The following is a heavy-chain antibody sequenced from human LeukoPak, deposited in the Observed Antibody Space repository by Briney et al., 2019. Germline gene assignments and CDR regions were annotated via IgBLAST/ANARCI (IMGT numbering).Heavy chain of an antibody. Sequence: SQTLSLTCTVSGGSISSGDYYWGWIRQPPGKGLEWIGYIYYTGSTDYHPSLKGRITISADTSKNQFSLKLTSVTAAATAIYYCAREGGINSLGLRDTFDIWGQGTMVTVSS. CDR2: IYYTGST. CDR1: GGSISSGDYY. CDR3: AREGGINSLGLRDTFDI. J-gene: IGHJ3*02. D-gene: IGHD3-16*01. V-gene: IGHV4-30-4*01.